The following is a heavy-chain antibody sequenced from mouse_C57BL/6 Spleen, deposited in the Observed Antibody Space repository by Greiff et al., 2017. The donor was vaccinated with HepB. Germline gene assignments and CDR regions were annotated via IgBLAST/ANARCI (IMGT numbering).Heavy chain of an antibody. Sequence: QVQLKESGPGLVQPSQSLSITCTVSGFSLTSYGVHWVRQSPGKGLEWLGVIWSGGSTDYNAAFISRLSISKDNSKSQVFFKMNSLQADDTAIYYCARLYYDYDEAYWGQGTLVTVSA. D-gene: IGHD2-4*01. V-gene: IGHV2-2*01. CDR3: ARLYYDYDEAY. CDR2: IWSGGST. J-gene: IGHJ3*01. CDR1: GFSLTSYG.